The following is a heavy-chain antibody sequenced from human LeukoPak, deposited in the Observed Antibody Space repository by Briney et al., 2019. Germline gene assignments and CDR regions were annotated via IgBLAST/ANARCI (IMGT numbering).Heavy chain of an antibody. CDR3: AKDLEWELLGWFDP. D-gene: IGHD1-26*01. J-gene: IGHJ5*02. Sequence: GRSLRLSCAASGFTFSSYGMHWVRQAPGKGLEWVAVISYDGSNKYYADSVKGRFTISRDNSKNTLYLQMNSLGAEDTAVYYCAKDLEWELLGWFDPWGQGTLVTVSS. CDR2: ISYDGSNK. V-gene: IGHV3-30*18. CDR1: GFTFSSYG.